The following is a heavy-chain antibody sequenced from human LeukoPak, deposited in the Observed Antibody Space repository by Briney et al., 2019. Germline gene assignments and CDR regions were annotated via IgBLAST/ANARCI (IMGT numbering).Heavy chain of an antibody. D-gene: IGHD5-18*01. CDR2: ISSTGSTI. CDR3: VRGPGYSYGAYYCYGMDV. CDR1: GFTFSGYG. Sequence: GGSLRLSCAASGFTFSGYGMNWVRQAPGKGLEWVSYISSTGSTIYYADSVKGRFTISRDNAKNSLNLEMNSLRAEDTAVYYCVRGPGYSYGAYYCYGMDVWGQGTTVTASS. J-gene: IGHJ6*02. V-gene: IGHV3-48*04.